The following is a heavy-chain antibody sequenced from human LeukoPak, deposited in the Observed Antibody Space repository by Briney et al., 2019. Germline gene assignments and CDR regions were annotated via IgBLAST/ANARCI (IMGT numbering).Heavy chain of an antibody. CDR1: GGTFSSYA. CDR3: ARDFVLDAFDI. J-gene: IGHJ3*02. Sequence: ASVKVSCKASGGTFSSYAISWVRQAPGQGLEWMGGIIPIFGTANYAQKFQGRVTITTDESTSTAYMELSSLRSEDTAVYYCARDFVLDAFDIRGQGTMVSVSS. V-gene: IGHV1-69*05. CDR2: IIPIFGTA. D-gene: IGHD3-16*01.